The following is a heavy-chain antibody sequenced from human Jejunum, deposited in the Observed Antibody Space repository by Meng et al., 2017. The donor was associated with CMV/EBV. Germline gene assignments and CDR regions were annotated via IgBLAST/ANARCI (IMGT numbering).Heavy chain of an antibody. CDR1: FTVSDHY. Sequence: FTVSDHYMSCVRQAPGKGLEWVSIIYSGGNTYYADSVKGRFTISRDNSKNTLYLQMNSLRIEDTAVYSCARRKYDSGDYFHHAFDIWGQGTMVTVSS. CDR3: ARRKYDSGDYFHHAFDI. J-gene: IGHJ3*02. CDR2: IYSGGNT. V-gene: IGHV3-66*02. D-gene: IGHD3-22*01.